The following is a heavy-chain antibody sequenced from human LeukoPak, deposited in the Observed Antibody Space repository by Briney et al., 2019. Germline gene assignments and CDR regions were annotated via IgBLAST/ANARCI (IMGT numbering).Heavy chain of an antibody. CDR1: GGSVTSDSCF. CDR3: ARNIAARPFDY. CDR2: IHYNEGT. Sequence: PSETLSLTCTVSGGSVTSDSCFWSWIRQPPGKGLEWIGYIHYNEGTNYNPSLESRVTISADTSKNQFSLKLNSVTAADTAVYYCARNIAARPFDYWGQGTLVTVSS. D-gene: IGHD6-6*01. J-gene: IGHJ4*02. V-gene: IGHV4-61*01.